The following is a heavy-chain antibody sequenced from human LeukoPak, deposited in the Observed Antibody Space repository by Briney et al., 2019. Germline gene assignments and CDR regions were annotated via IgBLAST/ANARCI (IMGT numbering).Heavy chain of an antibody. Sequence: KSSETLSLTCTVSGGSISSYYWSWIRQPPGKGLEWIGYIYYSGSTNYNPSLKSRVTISVDTSKNQFSLKLSSVTAADTAVYYCARHLAEGSSYYGMDVWGQGTTVTVSS. CDR3: ARHLAEGSSYYGMDV. CDR2: IYYSGST. J-gene: IGHJ6*02. V-gene: IGHV4-59*08. D-gene: IGHD3-10*01. CDR1: GGSISSYY.